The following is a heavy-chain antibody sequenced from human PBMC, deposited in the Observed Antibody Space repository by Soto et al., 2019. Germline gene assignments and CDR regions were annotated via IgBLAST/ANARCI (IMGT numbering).Heavy chain of an antibody. CDR3: ARGSISWFLDY. CDR1: GGTFTSHA. Sequence: QVQLVQSGAEAKKPGSSVKVSCKASGGTFTSHAVSWVRQAPGQGLEWMGGIIPMFGAANYALNFQGRVTITADEPTGTAYMELSSLRSEDTAVYYCARGSISWFLDYWGLGTLVTVSS. J-gene: IGHJ4*02. CDR2: IIPMFGAA. D-gene: IGHD6-13*01. V-gene: IGHV1-69*12.